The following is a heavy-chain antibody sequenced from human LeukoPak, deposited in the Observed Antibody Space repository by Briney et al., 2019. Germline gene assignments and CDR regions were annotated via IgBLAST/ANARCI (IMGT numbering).Heavy chain of an antibody. Sequence: ASETPSLTCTVSGGSVSSSDYCWSWIRQPPGKGLEWIGYIYYSGSTYYNPSLKSRVTISVDTSKDQFSLKLTSVTAADTAVYYCARDSGITMFRGVIRWFDPWGQGTLVTVSS. CDR3: ARDSGITMFRGVIRWFDP. CDR1: GGSVSSSDYC. V-gene: IGHV4-30-4*01. D-gene: IGHD3-10*01. CDR2: IYYSGST. J-gene: IGHJ5*02.